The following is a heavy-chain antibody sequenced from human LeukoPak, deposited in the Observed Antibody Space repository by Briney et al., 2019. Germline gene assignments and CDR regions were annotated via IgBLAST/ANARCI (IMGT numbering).Heavy chain of an antibody. D-gene: IGHD4-17*01. CDR2: INHSGSA. V-gene: IGHV4-34*01. J-gene: IGHJ4*02. CDR1: GGSFSGYY. CDR3: ARGQGTVTTH. Sequence: SETLSLTCAVSGGSFSGYYWTWIRQPPGKGLEWIGEINHSGSANYNPSLKSQVTISLDTSKNQFSLNLSSVTAADTAVYYCARGQGTVTTHWGQGTLVTVSS.